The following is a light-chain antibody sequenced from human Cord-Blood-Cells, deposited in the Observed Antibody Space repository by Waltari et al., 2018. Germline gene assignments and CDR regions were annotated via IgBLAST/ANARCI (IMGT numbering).Light chain of an antibody. CDR1: QGISSY. Sequence: IRMTQSPSSFSASTGDRVTITCRASQGISSYLAWYQQKPGKAPKLLIYAASTLQSGVPSRFSGSGSGTDFTLTISCLQSEDFATYYCQQYYRGYSFGQGTKLEIK. V-gene: IGKV1-8*01. CDR2: AAS. CDR3: QQYYRGYS. J-gene: IGKJ2*03.